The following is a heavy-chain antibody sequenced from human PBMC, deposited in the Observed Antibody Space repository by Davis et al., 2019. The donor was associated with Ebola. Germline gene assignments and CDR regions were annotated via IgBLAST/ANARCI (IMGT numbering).Heavy chain of an antibody. CDR2: IYYSGST. D-gene: IGHD4/OR15-4a*01. CDR1: GGSISPYY. CDR3: ARSYGAVPFDY. V-gene: IGHV4-59*08. J-gene: IGHJ4*02. Sequence: MPGGSLRLSCTVSGGSISPYYWSWIRQPPGKGLEWIGYIYYSGSTKYNLSLKGRVAISVDTSKNQFSLKLSSVTAADTAVYYCARSYGAVPFDYWGQGTLVTVSS.